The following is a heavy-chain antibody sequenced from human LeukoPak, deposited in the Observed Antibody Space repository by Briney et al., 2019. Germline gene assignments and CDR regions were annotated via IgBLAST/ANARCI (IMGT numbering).Heavy chain of an antibody. CDR1: GGSISSYY. CDR2: IYYSGST. Sequence: SETLSLTCTVSGGSISSYYWSWIRQPPGKGLEWIGYIYYSGSTYYNPSLKSRVTISVDTSKNQFSLKLSSVTAADTAVYYCARDFMALGSASYNWFDPWGQGTLVTVSS. CDR3: ARDFMALGSASYNWFDP. V-gene: IGHV4-59*12. J-gene: IGHJ5*02. D-gene: IGHD1-26*01.